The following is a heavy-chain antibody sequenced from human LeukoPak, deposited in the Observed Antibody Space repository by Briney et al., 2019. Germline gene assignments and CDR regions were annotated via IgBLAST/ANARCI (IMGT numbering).Heavy chain of an antibody. Sequence: GRSLRLSCTASGFTFSRYWMTWVGQGPGKGLEGVAKIKEDGSAKYYVDSMKGRFTISRDNAKNSLYLQINSLRAEDTAVYYCARDSPGYGGYSYWGQGTLVTVSS. CDR1: GFTFSRYW. V-gene: IGHV3-7*01. J-gene: IGHJ4*02. CDR2: IKEDGSAK. D-gene: IGHD5-12*01. CDR3: ARDSPGYGGYSY.